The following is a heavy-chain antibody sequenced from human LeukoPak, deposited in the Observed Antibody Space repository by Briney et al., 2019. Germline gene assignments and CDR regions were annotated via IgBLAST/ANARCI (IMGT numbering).Heavy chain of an antibody. Sequence: PSETLSLTCTVSGGSISSGDYYWSWIRQPPGKGLEWIGYIYYSGSTYYNPSLKSRVTISVDTSKNQFSLKLSSVTAADTAVYYCARDGVGGLYCFDYWGQGTLVTVSS. CDR3: ARDGVGGLYCFDY. D-gene: IGHD4-23*01. J-gene: IGHJ4*02. CDR2: IYYSGST. V-gene: IGHV4-30-4*01. CDR1: GGSISSGDYY.